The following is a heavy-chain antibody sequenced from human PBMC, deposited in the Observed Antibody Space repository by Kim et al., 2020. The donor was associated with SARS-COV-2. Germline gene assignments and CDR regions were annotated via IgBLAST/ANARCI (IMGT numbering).Heavy chain of an antibody. CDR3: ARVESGYGFDY. V-gene: IGHV7-4-1*02. Sequence: PTYAQGFTGRFVFSLDTSVSTAYLQISSLKAEDTAVYYCARVESGYGFDYWGQGTLVTVSS. CDR2: P. D-gene: IGHD5-18*01. J-gene: IGHJ4*02.